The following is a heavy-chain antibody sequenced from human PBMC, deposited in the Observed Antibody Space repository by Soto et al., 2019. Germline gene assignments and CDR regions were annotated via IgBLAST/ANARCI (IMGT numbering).Heavy chain of an antibody. V-gene: IGHV1-2*02. J-gene: IGHJ4*02. D-gene: IGHD5-12*01. CDR2: INPDSGGT. CDR1: GYMFTGYY. Sequence: RASVKVSCKASGYMFTGYYIHWVRRAPGQGLEWMGWINPDSGGTNYQQKFQGRVTMTRDTSISTAYMELSSLRSDDTAVYYCTRKVATSNFDYWGQGTLVTVSS. CDR3: TRKVATSNFDY.